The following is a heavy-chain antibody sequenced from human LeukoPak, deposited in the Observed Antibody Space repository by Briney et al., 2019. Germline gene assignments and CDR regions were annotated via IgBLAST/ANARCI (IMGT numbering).Heavy chain of an antibody. J-gene: IGHJ4*02. V-gene: IGHV3-23*01. CDR2: IRGSGGRT. CDR1: GFTFSSYT. D-gene: IGHD3-22*01. Sequence: TGGSLRLSCAASGFTFSSYTMTWVRQAPGKGLEWVSAIRGSGGRTYYADSVKGRFTISRDNSKNTLYLQMNSLRAEDTAVYYCANQERNYDDDSAYIGEGFYYWGQGTLVTVSS. CDR3: ANQERNYDDDSAYIGEGFYY.